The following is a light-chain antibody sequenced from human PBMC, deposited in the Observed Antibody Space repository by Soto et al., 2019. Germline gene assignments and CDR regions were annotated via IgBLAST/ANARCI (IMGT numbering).Light chain of an antibody. CDR1: QSVSSS. J-gene: IGKJ4*01. Sequence: EIVLIQSPATLSLSPGERATLSCGASQSVSSSLAWYQQNPGQAPRLLIFDASNRATGIPVRFSGSGSGTDFTLTISSLEPEDFTVYYCQQHSDWPPTFGGGTRVEIK. V-gene: IGKV3-11*01. CDR3: QQHSDWPPT. CDR2: DAS.